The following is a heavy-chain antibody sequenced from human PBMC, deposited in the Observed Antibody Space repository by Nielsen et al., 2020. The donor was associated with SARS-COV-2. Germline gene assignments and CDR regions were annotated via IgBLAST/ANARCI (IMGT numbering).Heavy chain of an antibody. CDR3: ATPEGYCSGGSCYGGEYFDY. CDR2: ISYDGSNK. J-gene: IGHJ4*02. V-gene: IGHV3-30*03. CDR1: GFTFSSYG. D-gene: IGHD2-15*01. Sequence: SLKISCAASGFTFSSYGMHWVRQAPGKGLEWVAVISYDGSNKYYADSVKGRFTISRDNSKNTLYLQMNSLRAEDTAVYYCATPEGYCSGGSCYGGEYFDYWGQGTLVTVSS.